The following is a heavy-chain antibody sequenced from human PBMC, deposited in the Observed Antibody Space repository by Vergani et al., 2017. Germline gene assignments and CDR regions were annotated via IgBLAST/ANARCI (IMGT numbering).Heavy chain of an antibody. CDR2: IYYSGST. J-gene: IGHJ5*02. CDR1: GGSISSSY. CDR3: ARRVRGWGLLFDP. D-gene: IGHD6-19*01. Sequence: QVQLQESGPGLVKPSETLSLTCTVSGGSISSSYWSWIRQPPGKGLEWMGYIYYSGSTNYNHSLKRRVTIAVDTSKNQFSLKLSSVTAADTAVYYCARRVRGWGLLFDPWGQGSLVTVSS. V-gene: IGHV4-59*01.